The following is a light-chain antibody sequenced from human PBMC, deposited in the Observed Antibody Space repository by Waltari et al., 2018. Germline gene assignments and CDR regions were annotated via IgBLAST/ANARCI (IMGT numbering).Light chain of an antibody. Sequence: QSVLTQPPSMSGAPGQKVTIPCTGGSSNFGAGYDVHWYQQFPGTAPKLLIFGNPNRAAGVPGRISGSRFGVSASLAIAGLQSEDEAVYYCQSFDSSLSASVFGGGTKLTVL. CDR2: GNP. J-gene: IGLJ3*02. CDR1: SSNFGAGYD. CDR3: QSFDSSLSASV. V-gene: IGLV1-40*01.